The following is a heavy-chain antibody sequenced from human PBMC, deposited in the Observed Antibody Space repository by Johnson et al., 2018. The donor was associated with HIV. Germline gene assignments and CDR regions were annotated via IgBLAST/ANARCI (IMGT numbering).Heavy chain of an antibody. D-gene: IGHD1-7*01. CDR2: IRYDGSNK. J-gene: IGHJ3*02. CDR3: AKYKDNWNYGAFDI. Sequence: VQLVESGGGVVQPGRSLRLSCAASGFTFSSYGMHWVRQAPGKGLEWVAVIRYDGSNKYYAYSVKGRFTISRDNAKNSLYLQMNSLRADDTAVYYCAKYKDNWNYGAFDIWGQGTMVTVSS. V-gene: IGHV3-33*03. CDR1: GFTFSSYG.